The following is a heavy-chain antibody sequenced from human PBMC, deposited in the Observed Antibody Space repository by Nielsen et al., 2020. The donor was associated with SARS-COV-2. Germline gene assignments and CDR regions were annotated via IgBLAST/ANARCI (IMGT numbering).Heavy chain of an antibody. J-gene: IGHJ4*02. Sequence: GGSLRLSCAASGFTFSSYGMHWVRQAPGKGLEWVAVIWYDGSNKYYADSVKGRFTISRDNSKNTLYLQMNSLRAEDTAVYYCAKESPDYYDSSYFDYWGQGTLVTVFS. CDR3: AKESPDYYDSSYFDY. CDR2: IWYDGSNK. D-gene: IGHD3-22*01. CDR1: GFTFSSYG. V-gene: IGHV3-33*06.